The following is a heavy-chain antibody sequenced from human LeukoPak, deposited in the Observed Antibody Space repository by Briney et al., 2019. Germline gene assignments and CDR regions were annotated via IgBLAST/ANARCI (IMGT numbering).Heavy chain of an antibody. D-gene: IGHD6-19*01. CDR2: ISGRGGST. J-gene: IGHJ4*02. V-gene: IGHV3-23*01. CDR3: ASSGWSVRPIDY. CDR1: GFTFSSYG. Sequence: GGSLRLSCAASGFTFSSYGMSWVRQAPGKGLEWVSVISGRGGSTYYADSVKGRFTISRDNAKNSLYLQMNSLRAEDTAVYYCASSGWSVRPIDYWGQGTLVTVSS.